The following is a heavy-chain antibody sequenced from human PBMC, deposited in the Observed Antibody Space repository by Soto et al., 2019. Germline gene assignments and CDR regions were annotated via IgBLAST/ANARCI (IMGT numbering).Heavy chain of an antibody. V-gene: IGHV3-48*02. J-gene: IGHJ5*02. CDR2: ISSSSTI. CDR1: GFPFSIYS. CDR3: ARVSWKNWVDP. D-gene: IGHD1-1*01. Sequence: GGSLRLSCAASGFPFSIYSMNLVRQSPGKGLEWVSYISSSSTIYYADSVKGRFTISRDNDKNSLYLQMNSLRDEDTAVYYCARVSWKNWVDPWGQVTLVTVSS.